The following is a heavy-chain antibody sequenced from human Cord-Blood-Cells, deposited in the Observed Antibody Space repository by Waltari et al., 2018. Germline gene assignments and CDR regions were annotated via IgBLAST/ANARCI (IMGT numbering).Heavy chain of an antibody. V-gene: IGHV3-30*02. D-gene: IGHD6-6*01. CDR1: GFTFSSYG. CDR3: AKDPYSSSYYFDY. Sequence: QVQLVESGGGVVQPGGSLRLSCAACGFTFSSYGMHWVRQAPGKGLEWVAFIRYDGSNKYYADSVKGRFTISRDNSKNTLYLQMNSLRAEDTAVYYCAKDPYSSSYYFDYWGQGTLVTVSS. J-gene: IGHJ4*02. CDR2: IRYDGSNK.